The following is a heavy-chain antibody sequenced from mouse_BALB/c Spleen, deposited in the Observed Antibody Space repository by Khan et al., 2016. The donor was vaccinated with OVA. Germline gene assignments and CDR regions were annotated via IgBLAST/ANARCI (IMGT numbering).Heavy chain of an antibody. V-gene: IGHV14-3*02. D-gene: IGHD2-1*01. CDR3: ATLYGNPVAF. J-gene: IGHJ3*01. Sequence: EVQLQQSGAELVKPGASVKLSCSASGFNIKDTYIHWMKQRPEQGLEWIGRIDPPNDDSKYGPKFQAKATLTADTSSNTAYLQLSSLTSEDTAVYYLATLYGNPVAFCGQGTLVSVSA. CDR2: IDPPNDDS. CDR1: GFNIKDTY.